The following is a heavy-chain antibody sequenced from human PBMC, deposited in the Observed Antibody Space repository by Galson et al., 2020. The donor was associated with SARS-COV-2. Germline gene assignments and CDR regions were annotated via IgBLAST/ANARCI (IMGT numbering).Heavy chain of an antibody. CDR2: IHSDGRIT. V-gene: IGHV3-74*01. D-gene: IGHD4-17*01. CDR1: GFTFSRYW. J-gene: IGHJ4*02. CDR3: ARDYGSDYGFDY. Sequence: GESLKISCAVPGFTFSRYWMHWVRQRPGKGLVWVSRIHSDGRITRYADSVKGRFTISRDSAKNTVYLQMNSLRAEDTAVYYCARDYGSDYGFDYWGQGTLVTVSS.